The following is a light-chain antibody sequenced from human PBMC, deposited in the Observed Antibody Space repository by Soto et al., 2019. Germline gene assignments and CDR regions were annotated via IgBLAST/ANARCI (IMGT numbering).Light chain of an antibody. V-gene: IGKV3-20*01. CDR2: GAS. Sequence: EIVLTQSPGTLSLSPGERATLSCRASQSVSSSYLAWYQQKPGQAPRLLIYGASVRATSTPDTFSGSGSGTDFTLTISRLEPDDFAVFYCPQYDSSPGTFGQGTKVDVK. CDR3: PQYDSSPGT. CDR1: QSVSSSY. J-gene: IGKJ1*01.